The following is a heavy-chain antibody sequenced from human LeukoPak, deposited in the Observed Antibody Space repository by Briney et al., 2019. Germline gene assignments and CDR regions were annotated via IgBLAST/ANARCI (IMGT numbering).Heavy chain of an antibody. Sequence: SETLSLTCTVSGGSISSYYWTWIRQPPGKGLEWIGYIYYSGSTNYNPSLKSRVTISVDTSKNQFSLKLSSVTAADTAVYYCARYCTNGVCRYYYYYGMDVWGQGTTVTVSS. V-gene: IGHV4-59*12. J-gene: IGHJ6*02. CDR1: GGSISSYY. D-gene: IGHD2-8*01. CDR2: IYYSGST. CDR3: ARYCTNGVCRYYYYYGMDV.